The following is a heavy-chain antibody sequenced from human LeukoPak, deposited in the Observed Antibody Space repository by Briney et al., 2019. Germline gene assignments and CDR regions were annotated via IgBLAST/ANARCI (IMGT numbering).Heavy chain of an antibody. CDR1: GFTVSSNY. J-gene: IGHJ4*02. V-gene: IGHV3-23*01. D-gene: IGHD3-10*01. CDR2: ISGSGGST. Sequence: PGGSLRLSCAASGFTVSSNYMSWVRQAPGKGLEWVSAISGSGGSTYYADSVKGRFTISRDNSKNTLYLQMNSLRAEDTAVYYCAKAETYYYGSGELYFDYWGQGTLVTVSS. CDR3: AKAETYYYGSGELYFDY.